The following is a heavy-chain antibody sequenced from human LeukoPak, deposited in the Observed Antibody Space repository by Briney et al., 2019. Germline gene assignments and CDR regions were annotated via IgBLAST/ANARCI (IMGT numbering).Heavy chain of an antibody. CDR1: GGTFSSYA. CDR2: IIPMFGTA. J-gene: IGHJ5*02. D-gene: IGHD5-12*01. Sequence: SVKVSCKASGGTFSSYAISWVRQAPGQGLEWLGGIIPMFGTANYAQKFQGRVAITTDESTSIAYMEVSSLRSEDTAVYYCARGPYSGYGAYNWFDPWGQGTLVTVSS. CDR3: ARGPYSGYGAYNWFDP. V-gene: IGHV1-69*05.